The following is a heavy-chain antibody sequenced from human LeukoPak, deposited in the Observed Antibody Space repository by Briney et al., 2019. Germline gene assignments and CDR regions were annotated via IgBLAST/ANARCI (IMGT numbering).Heavy chain of an antibody. CDR3: VKDLSGSYTFDY. Sequence: PGGSLRLSCSASGFTFSTYTMHWVRQAPGKGLEHVSVISTNGAYYADSVKGRFTISRDNSKNTLYLQMSSLRTEETAVYYCVKDLSGSYTFDYWGQGTLVTVSS. D-gene: IGHD1-26*01. CDR1: GFTFSTYT. J-gene: IGHJ4*02. V-gene: IGHV3-64D*06. CDR2: ISTNGA.